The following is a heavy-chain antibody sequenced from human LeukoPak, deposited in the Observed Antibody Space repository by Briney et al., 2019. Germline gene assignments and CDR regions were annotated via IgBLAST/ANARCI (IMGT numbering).Heavy chain of an antibody. Sequence: ASVKVSCKASGYTFTSYGISWVRQAPGQGLEWMGWISAYSGNTNYAQKLQGRVTMTTDTSTSTAYMELRSLRSDDTAVYYCAREIRRFLEWYSDYWGQGTLVTVSS. J-gene: IGHJ4*02. D-gene: IGHD3-3*01. CDR1: GYTFTSYG. CDR3: AREIRRFLEWYSDY. V-gene: IGHV1-18*01. CDR2: ISAYSGNT.